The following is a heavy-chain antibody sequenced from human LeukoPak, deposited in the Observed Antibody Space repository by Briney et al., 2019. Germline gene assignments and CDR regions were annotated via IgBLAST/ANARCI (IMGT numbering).Heavy chain of an antibody. CDR3: ARDMHSFGYYFDY. J-gene: IGHJ4*02. D-gene: IGHD5-18*01. CDR1: GGSFSGYY. Sequence: SETLSLTCTVSGGSFSGYYWSWLRQPAGKGLEWIGLIYSSGSTNYNPSLESRVTMSVDTSKHQSSLKLTSVTAADTAVYHCARDMHSFGYYFDYWGQGILVTVSS. V-gene: IGHV4-4*07. CDR2: IYSSGST.